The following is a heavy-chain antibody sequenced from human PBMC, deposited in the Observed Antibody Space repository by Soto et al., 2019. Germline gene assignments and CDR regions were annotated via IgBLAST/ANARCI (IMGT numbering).Heavy chain of an antibody. CDR1: GGSISSYY. J-gene: IGHJ6*03. Sequence: SETLSLTCTVSGGSISSYYWSWIRQPPGKGLEWIGYIYYSGSTNYNPSLKSRVTISVDTSKNQFSLKLSSVTAADTAVYYCARTLNYDILTGYSYYYYMDVWGKGTTVTVSS. V-gene: IGHV4-59*08. CDR2: IYYSGST. CDR3: ARTLNYDILTGYSYYYYMDV. D-gene: IGHD3-9*01.